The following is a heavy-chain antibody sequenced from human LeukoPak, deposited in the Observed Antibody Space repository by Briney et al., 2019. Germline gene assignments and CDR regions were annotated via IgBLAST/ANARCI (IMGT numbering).Heavy chain of an antibody. CDR1: GGSISSGGYS. V-gene: IGHV4-31*03. J-gene: IGHJ6*02. Sequence: SETLSLTCTVSGGSISSGGYSWSWIRQHPGKGLEWIGYIYYSGSTYYNPSLKSRVTISVDTPKNQFSLKLSSVTAADTAVYYCARVVVVPAAMTPFDYYYGMDVWGQGTTVTVSS. D-gene: IGHD2-2*01. CDR2: IYYSGST. CDR3: ARVVVVPAAMTPFDYYYGMDV.